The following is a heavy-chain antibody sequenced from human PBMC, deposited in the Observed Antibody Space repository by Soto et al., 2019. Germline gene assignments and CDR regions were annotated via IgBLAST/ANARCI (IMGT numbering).Heavy chain of an antibody. V-gene: IGHV1-69*06. CDR3: ARVSISGIYSEDV. Sequence: QQQLVQSGAEVEKPGSSVKVSCKASGGTFGKYAISWVRQAPGQGLEWMGKIIPIFKTAKYAQKFQGKITVTTDRAPPTDIAYMEVRSLRSEDTALYYCARVSISGIYSEDVWGQGTTVTVSS. CDR2: IIPIFKTA. D-gene: IGHD1-26*01. CDR1: GGTFGKYA. J-gene: IGHJ6*02.